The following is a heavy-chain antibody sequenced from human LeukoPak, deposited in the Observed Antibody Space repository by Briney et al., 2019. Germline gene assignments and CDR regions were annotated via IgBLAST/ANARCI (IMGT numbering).Heavy chain of an antibody. CDR1: GYTFTSHG. J-gene: IGHJ5*02. CDR2: ISGYNGNT. Sequence: ASVKVSCKASGYTFTSHGISWLRQAPGQGLEWMGWISGYNGNTHYAQKFQDRVTLTSDRSTSSAYMELSSLRSEDTAVYYCARDSSGSDYNWFDPWGQGTLVTVSS. CDR3: ARDSSGSDYNWFDP. V-gene: IGHV1-18*01. D-gene: IGHD3-22*01.